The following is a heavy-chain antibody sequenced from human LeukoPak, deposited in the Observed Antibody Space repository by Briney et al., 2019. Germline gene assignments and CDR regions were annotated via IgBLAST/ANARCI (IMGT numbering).Heavy chain of an antibody. CDR3: ARGGAAAELYNWFDP. CDR1: GGSISSSSYY. J-gene: IGHJ5*02. D-gene: IGHD6-13*01. Sequence: KPSETLSLTCTVSGGSISSSSYYWGWIRQPPGKGLEWIGSIYYSGSTYYNPSLKSRVTISVDTSKNQFSLKLSSVTAADTAVYYCARGGAAAELYNWFDPWGQGTLVTVSS. V-gene: IGHV4-39*07. CDR2: IYYSGST.